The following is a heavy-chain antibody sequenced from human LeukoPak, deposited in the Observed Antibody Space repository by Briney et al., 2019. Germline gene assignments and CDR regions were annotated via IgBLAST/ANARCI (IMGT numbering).Heavy chain of an antibody. CDR1: GGSXSTYA. D-gene: IGHD3-10*01. J-gene: IGHJ6*02. V-gene: IGHV1-69*13. CDR2: IIPFFGTP. CDR3: ARYKVPPHQDSSMVPGVYYYYGMDV. Sequence: ASVKVSCKASGGSXSTYAISWVRQAPGQGLEWMGGIIPFFGTPSYAQKFHGRVTITADESTNTAYMEVSSLRSEDTALYYCARYKVPPHQDSSMVPGVYYYYGMDVWGLGTTVTVSS.